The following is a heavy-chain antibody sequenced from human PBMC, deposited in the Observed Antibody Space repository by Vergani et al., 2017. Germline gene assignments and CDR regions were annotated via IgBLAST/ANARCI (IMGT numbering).Heavy chain of an antibody. CDR1: GGSISSSSYY. V-gene: IGHV4-39*07. Sequence: QLQLQESGPGLVKPSETLSLTCTVSGGSISSSSYYWGWIRQPPGKGLEWIGSIYYSGSTYYNPSLKSRVTISVDTSKNQFSLKLSSVTAADTAVYYCARSRREEPNSGFPYYYYMDVWGKGTTVTVSS. D-gene: IGHD3-22*01. CDR2: IYYSGST. CDR3: ARSRREEPNSGFPYYYYMDV. J-gene: IGHJ6*03.